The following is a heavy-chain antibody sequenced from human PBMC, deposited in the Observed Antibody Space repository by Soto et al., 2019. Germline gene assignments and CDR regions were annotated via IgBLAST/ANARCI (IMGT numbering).Heavy chain of an antibody. Sequence: KKTPASVKVSCKASGGTFSSYTISWVRQAPGQXLEWMGRIIPILGIANYAQKFQGRVTITADKSTSTAYMELSSLRSEDTAVYYCARGRLISGYDPAPSDAFDIWGQGTMGTVSS. V-gene: IGHV1-69*02. CDR2: IIPILGIA. J-gene: IGHJ3*02. CDR1: GGTFSSYT. D-gene: IGHD5-12*01. CDR3: ARGRLISGYDPAPSDAFDI.